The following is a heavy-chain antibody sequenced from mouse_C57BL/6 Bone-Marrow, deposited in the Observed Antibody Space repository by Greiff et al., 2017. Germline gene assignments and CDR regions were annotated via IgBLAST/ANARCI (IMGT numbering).Heavy chain of an antibody. CDR1: GYTFTSYW. V-gene: IGHV1-61*01. J-gene: IGHJ3*01. CDR2: IYPSDSET. CDR3: AKGGGYDGTWFAD. Sequence: VQLQQPGAELVRPGSSVKLSCKASGYTFTSYWMDWVKQRPGQGLEWIGNIYPSDSETHYNQKFKDKATLTVDKSSSTAYMQLSSLTSEDSAVYYCAKGGGYDGTWFADWGQGTLVTVSA. D-gene: IGHD2-2*01.